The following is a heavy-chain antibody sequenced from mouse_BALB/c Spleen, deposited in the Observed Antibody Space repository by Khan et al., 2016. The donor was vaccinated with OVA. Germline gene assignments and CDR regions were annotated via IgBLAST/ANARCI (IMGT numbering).Heavy chain of an antibody. Sequence: QVQLKQSGPGLVAPSQSLSITCTVSGFSLTGSGVNWVRQPPGKGLEWLGMIWGAGSTDYNSALKSRLSITKDNSKSQVFLKMNSLQTDDTARYNCAGELRLGRIAFWGQGTLVTVSA. V-gene: IGHV2-6-7*01. CDR3: AGELRLGRIAF. J-gene: IGHJ3*01. D-gene: IGHD1-2*01. CDR1: GFSLTGSG. CDR2: IWGAGST.